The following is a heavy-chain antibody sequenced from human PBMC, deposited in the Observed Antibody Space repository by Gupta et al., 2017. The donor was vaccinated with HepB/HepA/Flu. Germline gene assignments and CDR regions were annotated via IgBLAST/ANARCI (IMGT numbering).Heavy chain of an antibody. V-gene: IGHV3-30*18. CDR3: AKEESYYYAIDY. Sequence: QVQLVESGGGVVQPGRSLRLSCATSGFPFSRYGMHWVRQAPGKGLEWVAVISYDGSNKYYADSVKGRFTISSDSSKNTLYLQMNSLRAEDTAVYYCAKEESYYYAIDYWGQGTLVTVSS. CDR2: ISYDGSNK. J-gene: IGHJ4*02. CDR1: GFPFSRYG. D-gene: IGHD3-10*01.